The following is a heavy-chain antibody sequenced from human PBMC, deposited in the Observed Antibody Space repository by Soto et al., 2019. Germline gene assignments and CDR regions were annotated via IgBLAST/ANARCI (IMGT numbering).Heavy chain of an antibody. V-gene: IGHV3-23*01. J-gene: IGHJ4*02. CDR1: GFSFISYA. CDR3: VRWSYLDY. CDR2: ISGSDGKT. Sequence: GGSLRLSCAASGFSFISYAMSWVRQAPGKGLEWVSTISGSDGKTFYADSVKGRFSISRDTSKNMLYFQMNNLRGDDTAVYYCVRWSYLDYWGQGTRVTVSS. D-gene: IGHD3-3*01.